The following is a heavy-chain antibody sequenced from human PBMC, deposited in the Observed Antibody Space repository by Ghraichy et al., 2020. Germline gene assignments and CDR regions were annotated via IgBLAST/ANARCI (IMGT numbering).Heavy chain of an antibody. CDR2: ISGSGGGT. Sequence: GSLRLSCAASGFTFNSYAMSWVRQAPGKGLEWVSAISGSGGGTYYADSVKGRFTISRDNAKNSLYLQMNSLRAEDTAVYYCARAPTLITIFGVAPYYFDYWGQGTLVTVSS. J-gene: IGHJ4*02. CDR1: GFTFNSYA. V-gene: IGHV3-23*01. CDR3: ARAPTLITIFGVAPYYFDY. D-gene: IGHD3-3*01.